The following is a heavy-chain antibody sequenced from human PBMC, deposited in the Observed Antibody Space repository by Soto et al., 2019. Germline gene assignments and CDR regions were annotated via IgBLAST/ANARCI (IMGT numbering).Heavy chain of an antibody. J-gene: IGHJ5*02. D-gene: IGHD2-15*01. CDR2: INPGDSDT. V-gene: IGHV5-51*01. CDR3: ARGDIVVVVAATSSDKNWFDP. CDR1: GYSFTSYW. Sequence: GESLKISCKGSGYSFTSYWIGWVRQMPGKGLEWMGIINPGDSDTRYSPSFQGQVTISADKSISTAYLQWSSLKASDTAMYYCARGDIVVVVAATSSDKNWFDPWGQGTLVTVSS.